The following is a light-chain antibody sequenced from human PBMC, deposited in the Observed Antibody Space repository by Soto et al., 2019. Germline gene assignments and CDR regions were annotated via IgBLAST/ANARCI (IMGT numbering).Light chain of an antibody. V-gene: IGLV2-14*03. Sequence: SALTKPASVSGSPGQSITISCTGTSSDVGGYNYVSWYQHHPGKAPELMIYDVTNRPSGVSHRFSGSKSGNSASLTISGLQAEDEADYYCSSYTGSSPSYVFGAGTKVTV. CDR3: SSYTGSSPSYV. J-gene: IGLJ1*01. CDR1: SSDVGGYNY. CDR2: DVT.